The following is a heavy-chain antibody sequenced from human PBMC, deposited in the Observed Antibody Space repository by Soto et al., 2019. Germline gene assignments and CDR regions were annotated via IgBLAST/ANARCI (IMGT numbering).Heavy chain of an antibody. CDR2: IYYSGST. V-gene: IGHV4-59*08. CDR1: GGSISSYY. D-gene: IGHD3-9*01. J-gene: IGHJ4*02. Sequence: SSETLSLTCTVSGGSISSYYWSWIRQPPGKGLEWIGYIYYSGSTTYNPSLKSRVTISVDTSKNQFSLKLTSVTAADTAVYYCARRYYDILTGYSLLDYWGPGTQVTVSS. CDR3: ARRYYDILTGYSLLDY.